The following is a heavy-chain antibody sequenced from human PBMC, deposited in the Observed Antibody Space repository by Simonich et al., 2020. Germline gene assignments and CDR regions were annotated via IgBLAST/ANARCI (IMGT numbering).Heavy chain of an antibody. V-gene: IGHV1-69*09. CDR2: ITPILGIA. Sequence: QVQLVQSGAEVKKPGSSVKVSCKASGGTFSSYAISWVRQAPGQGLEWLGGITPILGIANYAKKFQGRVTSTADKSTSTAYMELSSLRAEDTAVYYCARTNTMRELDTMVRGVDYFDYWGQGTLVTVSS. CDR1: GGTFSSYA. J-gene: IGHJ4*02. D-gene: IGHD3-10*01. CDR3: ARTNTMRELDTMVRGVDYFDY.